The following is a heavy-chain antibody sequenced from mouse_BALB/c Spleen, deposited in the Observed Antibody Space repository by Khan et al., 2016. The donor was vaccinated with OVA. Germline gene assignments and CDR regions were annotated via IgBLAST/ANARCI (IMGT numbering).Heavy chain of an antibody. CDR1: GYTFSSYW. Sequence: QVRLQQSGGDLMKPGASVKISCKATGYTFSSYWIEWVKQRPGHGLEWIGQIFPGSVSITYNEKFKGKATFTADTSSNTAYMQLSSLTSEDSAVYYCARGGYGWFAFWGQGTLVTVSA. CDR2: IFPGSVSI. J-gene: IGHJ3*01. V-gene: IGHV1-9*01. D-gene: IGHD2-2*01. CDR3: ARGGYGWFAF.